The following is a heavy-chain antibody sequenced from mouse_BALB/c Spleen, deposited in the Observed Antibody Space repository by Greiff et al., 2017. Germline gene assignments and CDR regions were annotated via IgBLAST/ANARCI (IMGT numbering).Heavy chain of an antibody. J-gene: IGHJ4*01. V-gene: IGHV1-14*01. Sequence: EVQLQQSGPELVKPGASVKMSCKASGYTFTSYVMHWVKQKPGQGLEWIGYINPYNDGTKYNEKFKGKATLTSDKSSSTAYMELSSLTSEDSAVYYCAGVRRGYAMDYWGQGTSVTVSS. CDR1: GYTFTSYV. D-gene: IGHD2-14*01. CDR3: AGVRRGYAMDY. CDR2: INPYNDGT.